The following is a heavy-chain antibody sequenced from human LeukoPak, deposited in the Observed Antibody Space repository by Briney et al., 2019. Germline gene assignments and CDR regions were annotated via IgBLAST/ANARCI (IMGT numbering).Heavy chain of an antibody. CDR1: GGSISSYY. V-gene: IGHV4-59*08. D-gene: IGHD6-6*01. CDR2: IYYSGNT. Sequence: PSETLSLTCTVSGGSISSYYWSWIRQPPGKGLEWIGSIYYSGNTNYNPSLKSRVTMSVDTSKNQFSLKLSSVTAADTAVYYCARHTGVSSSDYWGQGTLVTVSS. J-gene: IGHJ4*02. CDR3: ARHTGVSSSDY.